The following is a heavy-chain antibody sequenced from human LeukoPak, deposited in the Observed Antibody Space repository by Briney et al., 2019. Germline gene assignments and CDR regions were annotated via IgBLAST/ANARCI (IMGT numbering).Heavy chain of an antibody. Sequence: GGSLRLSCTASGFTFNDFVMQWVRQVPGKSLEWVGLISGDGGTTDYASSVEGRFTISRDNTQKSLFLEMNNLGTEDAALYYCAKSGLGDHGIFTGRGSPYYYYYLDVWGKGTTVIVP. CDR1: GFTFNDFV. CDR3: AKSGLGDHGIFTGRGSPYYYYYLDV. D-gene: IGHD2-21*02. CDR2: ISGDGGTT. V-gene: IGHV3-43*02. J-gene: IGHJ6*03.